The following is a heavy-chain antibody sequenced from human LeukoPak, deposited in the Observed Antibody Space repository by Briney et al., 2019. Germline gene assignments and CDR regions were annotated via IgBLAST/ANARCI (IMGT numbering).Heavy chain of an antibody. D-gene: IGHD4-17*01. CDR3: AKWGGIYGDSVDWFAP. J-gene: IGHJ5*02. CDR1: GFTFSSYS. Sequence: GGSLRLSCAASGFTFSSYSMNWVRQAPGKGLEWVSAISGSGGSTYYADSVKGRFTISRDNSKNTLYLQMNSLRAEDTAVYYCAKWGGIYGDSVDWFAPWGQGTLFTASS. V-gene: IGHV3-23*01. CDR2: ISGSGGST.